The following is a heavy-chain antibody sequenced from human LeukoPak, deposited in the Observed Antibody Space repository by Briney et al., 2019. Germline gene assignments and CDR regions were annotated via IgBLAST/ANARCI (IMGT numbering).Heavy chain of an antibody. V-gene: IGHV4-30-4*01. J-gene: IGHJ3*02. D-gene: IGHD2-15*01. CDR3: ARIALEYCSGGSCYSGAFDI. CDR1: GGSISSGDYY. CDR2: IYYSGST. Sequence: SETLSLTCTVSGGSISSGDYYWSWIRQPPGKGLEWIGYIYYSGSTYYNPSLKSRVTISVDTSKNQFSLKLSSVTAADTAVYYCARIALEYCSGGSCYSGAFDIWGQGTMVTVSS.